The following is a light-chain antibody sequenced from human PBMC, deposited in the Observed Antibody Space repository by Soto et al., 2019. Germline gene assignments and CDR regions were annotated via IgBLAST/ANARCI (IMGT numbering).Light chain of an antibody. Sequence: QSVLTQPPSVSGAPGQRVTMSCTGSSSNIGAGYDVHWYQQLPGTAPKLLIYGNSNRPSGVPDRFSGSKSGTSASLAITGRQAEDEADYYWQSYDSSLSGYVFGTGTKVTVL. J-gene: IGLJ1*01. CDR1: SSNIGAGYD. V-gene: IGLV1-40*01. CDR3: QSYDSSLSGYV. CDR2: GNS.